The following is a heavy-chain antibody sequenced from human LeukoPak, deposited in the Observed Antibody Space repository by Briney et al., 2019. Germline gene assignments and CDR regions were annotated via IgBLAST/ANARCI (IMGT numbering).Heavy chain of an antibody. CDR1: GFTFSIYA. D-gene: IGHD1-26*01. J-gene: IGHJ4*02. CDR2: ISGSGGST. Sequence: GGSLRLSCAASGFTFSIYAMSWVRQAPGKGLEWVSAISGSGGSTYYADSVKGRFTISRDNSKNTLYLQMNSLRAEDTAVYYCAKCIVGATTFGYWGQGTLVTVSS. CDR3: AKCIVGATTFGY. V-gene: IGHV3-23*01.